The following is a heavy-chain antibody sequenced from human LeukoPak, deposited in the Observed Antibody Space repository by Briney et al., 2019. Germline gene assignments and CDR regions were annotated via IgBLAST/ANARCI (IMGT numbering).Heavy chain of an antibody. V-gene: IGHV4-4*07. D-gene: IGHD3-3*01. Sequence: SETLSLTCTVSGGSISSYYWSWIRQPAGKGLEWIGRIYTSGSTNYNPSLKSRVTTSVDTSKNQFSLKLSSVTAADTAVYYCASEYYDFWSGYGLAFDIWGQGTMVTVSS. J-gene: IGHJ3*02. CDR3: ASEYYDFWSGYGLAFDI. CDR1: GGSISSYY. CDR2: IYTSGST.